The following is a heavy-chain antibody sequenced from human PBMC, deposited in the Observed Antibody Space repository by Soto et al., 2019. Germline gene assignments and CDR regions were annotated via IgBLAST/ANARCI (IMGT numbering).Heavy chain of an antibody. CDR1: GFSLSTSGVG. CDR3: AHRHLTYGDYALGPNAFDI. CDR2: IYWDDDK. D-gene: IGHD4-17*01. J-gene: IGHJ3*02. Sequence: QITLKESGPTLVKPTQTLTLTCTFSGFSLSTSGVGVGWIRQPPGKALEWLALIYWDDDKRYSPSLKSRLTITKDTSKNQVVLTMTNMDPVDTATYYCAHRHLTYGDYALGPNAFDIWGQGTMVTVSS. V-gene: IGHV2-5*02.